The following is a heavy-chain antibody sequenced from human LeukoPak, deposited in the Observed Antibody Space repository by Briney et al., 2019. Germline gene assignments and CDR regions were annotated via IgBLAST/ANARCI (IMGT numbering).Heavy chain of an antibody. Sequence: GGSLRLSCAASGFTFSSYSMNWVRQAPGKGLEWVSCFSSSSSYIYYADSVKGRFTISRDNAKNSLYLQMNSLRAEDTAVYYCARAHNWKYGSFDFWGQGTLVTVSS. CDR1: GFTFSSYS. CDR3: ARAHNWKYGSFDF. V-gene: IGHV3-21*01. CDR2: FSSSSSYI. J-gene: IGHJ4*02. D-gene: IGHD1-7*01.